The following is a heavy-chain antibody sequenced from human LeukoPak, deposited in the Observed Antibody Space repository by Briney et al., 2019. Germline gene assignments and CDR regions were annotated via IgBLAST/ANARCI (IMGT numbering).Heavy chain of an antibody. CDR1: GGSISSYY. CDR3: ARAVRGSYYYYYGMDV. V-gene: IGHV4-59*01. D-gene: IGHD3-10*01. Sequence: PSETLSLTYTVSGGSISSYYWSWIRQPPGKGLEWIGYIYYSGSTNYNPSLKSRVTISVDTSKNQFSLKLSSVTAADTAVYYCARAVRGSYYYYYGMDVWGQGTTVTVSS. J-gene: IGHJ6*02. CDR2: IYYSGST.